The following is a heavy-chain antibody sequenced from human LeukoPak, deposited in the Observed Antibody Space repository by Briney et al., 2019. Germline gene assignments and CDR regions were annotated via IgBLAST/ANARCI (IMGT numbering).Heavy chain of an antibody. CDR3: ARDRGWPAVHFDL. D-gene: IGHD2-15*01. CDR2: VTSSGTTI. V-gene: IGHV3-11*04. J-gene: IGHJ4*02. CDR1: GFTFSDYY. Sequence: GGSLRLSRAASGFTFSDYYMSWIRQAPGKGPEWISYVTSSGTTIYYADSVKGRFTISRDNAKNSLYLQMNSLGAEDTALYYCARDRGWPAVHFDLWGQGTLVTVSS.